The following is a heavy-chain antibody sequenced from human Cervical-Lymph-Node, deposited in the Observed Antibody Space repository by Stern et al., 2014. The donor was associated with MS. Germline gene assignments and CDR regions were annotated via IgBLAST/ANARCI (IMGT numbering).Heavy chain of an antibody. Sequence: QVQLQQSGPGLVKPSQTLSLTCAISGDSVSSNSAAWSWVRQSPSRGLEWLGRTYYRSKWYSDYAESVKSRMTINTDTSKNQFSLHLNSVTPEDTALYYCARERPVSGSYEDWNDPWGQGILVTVSS. CDR1: GDSVSSNSAA. CDR3: ARERPVSGSYEDWNDP. CDR2: TYYRSKWYS. D-gene: IGHD3-3*01. J-gene: IGHJ5*02. V-gene: IGHV6-1*01.